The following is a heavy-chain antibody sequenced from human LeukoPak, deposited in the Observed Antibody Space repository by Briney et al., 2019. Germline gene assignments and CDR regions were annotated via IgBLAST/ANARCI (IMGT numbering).Heavy chain of an antibody. D-gene: IGHD2-2*02. CDR2: IYTSGST. J-gene: IGHJ3*02. Sequence: SETLSLTCTVSGGSISSYYWSWIRQPAGKGLEWIGRIYTSGSTNYNPSLKSRVTMPVDTSKNQFSLKLSSVTAADTAVYYCARVGYQLLYNDAFDIWGQGTMVTVSS. V-gene: IGHV4-4*07. CDR1: GGSISSYY. CDR3: ARVGYQLLYNDAFDI.